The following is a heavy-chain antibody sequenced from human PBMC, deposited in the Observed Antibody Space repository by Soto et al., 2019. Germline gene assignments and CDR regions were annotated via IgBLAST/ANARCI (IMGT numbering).Heavy chain of an antibody. CDR1: GFTFSNAW. V-gene: IGHV3-15*01. D-gene: IGHD5-18*01. CDR3: TTDTGSGYSYGLVNQYDY. J-gene: IGHJ4*02. Sequence: GGSLRLSCAASGFTFSNAWMSWVRQAPGKGLEWVGRIKSKTDGGTTDYAAPVKGRFTISRDDSKNTLYLQMNSLKTEDTAVYYCTTDTGSGYSYGLVNQYDYWGQGTLVTVSS. CDR2: IKSKTDGGTT.